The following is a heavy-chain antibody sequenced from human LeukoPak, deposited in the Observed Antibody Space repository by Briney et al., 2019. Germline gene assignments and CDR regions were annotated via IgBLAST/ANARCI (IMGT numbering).Heavy chain of an antibody. CDR1: GYTFTSYY. D-gene: IGHD3-10*01. V-gene: IGHV1-46*01. J-gene: IGHJ5*02. Sequence: ASVKVFCKASGYTFTSYYMHWVRQAPGQGLEWMGIINPSGGSTSYAQKFQGRVTMTRDTSTSTVYMELSSLRSEDTAVYYCARDGGSLLWFGELSVAPPWFDPWGQGTLVTVSS. CDR3: ARDGGSLLWFGELSVAPPWFDP. CDR2: INPSGGST.